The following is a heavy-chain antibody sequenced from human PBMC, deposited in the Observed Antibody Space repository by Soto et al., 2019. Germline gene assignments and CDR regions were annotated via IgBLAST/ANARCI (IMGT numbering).Heavy chain of an antibody. CDR1: GFSLSTRGVG. J-gene: IGHJ4*02. CDR2: IFWDDDK. D-gene: IGHD5-12*01. Sequence: QITLKESGPTLVKHTQNLTMTCTFSGFSLSTRGVGVAWIRQPPGKALEWLALIFWDDDKWYSPSLKSRLTITDDTSKNQVVLTMTNMDPVYTATYYSAHRPRGYAYYFDYWCQGTLVTFSS. V-gene: IGHV2-5*02. CDR3: AHRPRGYAYYFDY.